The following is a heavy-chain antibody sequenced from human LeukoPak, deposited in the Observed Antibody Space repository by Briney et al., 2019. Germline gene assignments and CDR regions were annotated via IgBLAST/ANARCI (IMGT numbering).Heavy chain of an antibody. CDR2: IYYSGST. V-gene: IGHV4-61*08. CDR3: AREVGYRSGGSCHSYFYY. CDR1: GDSVASGGYY. J-gene: IGHJ4*02. D-gene: IGHD2-15*01. Sequence: SETLSLTCTVSGDSVASGGYYWSWRRQPPGKGLEWIGYIYYSGSTNYNASLTNRVTISVDTSKNQFSLKLSTVTAAHTAVYYCAREVGYRSGGSCHSYFYYWGQGTLVTVSS.